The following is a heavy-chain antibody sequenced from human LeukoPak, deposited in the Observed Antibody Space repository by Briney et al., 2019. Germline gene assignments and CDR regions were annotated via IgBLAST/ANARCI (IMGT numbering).Heavy chain of an antibody. CDR3: ASDEGNYFDY. Sequence: PGGSLRLSCAASGFTFSSYIMNWVRQAPGKGLEWVASISRNSTYIHYADSVKGRFTISRDNARNSLFLQMNSLRAEDTAIYYCASDEGNYFDYWGQGTLVTVPS. V-gene: IGHV3-21*01. CDR2: ISRNSTYI. CDR1: GFTFSSYI. J-gene: IGHJ4*02.